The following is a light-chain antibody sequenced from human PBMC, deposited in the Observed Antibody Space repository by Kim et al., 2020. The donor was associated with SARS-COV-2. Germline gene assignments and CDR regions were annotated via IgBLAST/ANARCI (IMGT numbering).Light chain of an antibody. J-gene: IGLJ3*02. CDR1: SNNVGYQG. Sequence: QAGLTQPPSVSKGLRQTATLTCTGNSNNVGYQGAAWLQQHQGHPPKLLSYRNSIRPSGISERFSASRSGNTASLAITGLQPEDEADYYCLAWDRSLSVWVFVGVNELTVL. V-gene: IGLV10-54*01. CDR2: RNS. CDR3: LAWDRSLSVWV.